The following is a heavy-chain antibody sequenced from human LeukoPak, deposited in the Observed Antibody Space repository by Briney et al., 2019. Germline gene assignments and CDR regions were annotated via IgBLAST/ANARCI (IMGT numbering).Heavy chain of an antibody. V-gene: IGHV1-2*02. CDR1: GYTFTGYY. D-gene: IGHD3-10*01. J-gene: IGHJ4*02. CDR2: INPNSGGT. Sequence: ASVKVSCKASGYTFTGYYMHWVRQASGQGLEWMGWINPNSGGTNYAQKFQGRVTMTRDTSISTAYMELSRLRSDDTAVYYCARASMVRGVIPPYYFDYWGQGTLVTVSS. CDR3: ARASMVRGVIPPYYFDY.